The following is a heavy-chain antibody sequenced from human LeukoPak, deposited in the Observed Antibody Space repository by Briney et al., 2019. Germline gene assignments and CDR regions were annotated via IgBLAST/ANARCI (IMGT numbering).Heavy chain of an antibody. CDR2: ISSSSSYI. V-gene: IGHV3-21*01. D-gene: IGHD5-18*01. CDR1: GFTFSSYS. Sequence: GGSLRLSCAASGFTFSSYSMNWVRQAPGKGLEWVSSISSSSSYIYYADSVKGRLTISRDNAKNAPYLQMNSLRAEDTAVYYCAREDTAMVNYYGMDVWGQGTTVTVSS. J-gene: IGHJ6*02. CDR3: AREDTAMVNYYGMDV.